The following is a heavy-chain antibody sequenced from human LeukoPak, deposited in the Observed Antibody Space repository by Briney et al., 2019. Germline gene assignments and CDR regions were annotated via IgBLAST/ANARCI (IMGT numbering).Heavy chain of an antibody. D-gene: IGHD3-22*01. V-gene: IGHV1-69*05. Sequence: ASVKVSCKASGGTFSSYAISWVRQAPGQGLEWMGGIIPIFGTANYAQRFQGRVTITTDESTSTAYMELSSLRSEDTAVYYCASTMIVVVITSGSFDYWGQGTLVTVSS. CDR1: GGTFSSYA. J-gene: IGHJ4*02. CDR2: IIPIFGTA. CDR3: ASTMIVVVITSGSFDY.